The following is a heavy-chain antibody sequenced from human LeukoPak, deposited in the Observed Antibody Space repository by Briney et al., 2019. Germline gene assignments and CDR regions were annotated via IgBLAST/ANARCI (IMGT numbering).Heavy chain of an antibody. Sequence: GGSLRLACAASGFTFSSNSMNWVRQAPGKGLEGVSYISRSSNTIYYADSVKGRFTLSRDNAKNSLYLQMNSLRVEDTAVYYCALAGPAAPFDYWGQGTLVTVSS. V-gene: IGHV3-48*01. CDR1: GFTFSSNS. CDR3: ALAGPAAPFDY. CDR2: ISRSSNTI. J-gene: IGHJ4*02. D-gene: IGHD2-2*01.